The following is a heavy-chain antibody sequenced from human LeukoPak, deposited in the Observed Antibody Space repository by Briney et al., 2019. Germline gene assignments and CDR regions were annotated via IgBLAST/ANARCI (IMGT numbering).Heavy chain of an antibody. CDR1: GGYISSYY. CDR3: ARVRDSSGSLYHFDY. Sequence: SDTLSLTCTVSGGYISSYYWSWIRQPPGKGLEWIGYIYYSGSTNYNPSLKSRVTISVDTSKNQFSLKLSSVTAADTAVYYCARVRDSSGSLYHFDYWGQGTLVTVSS. J-gene: IGHJ4*02. V-gene: IGHV4-59*07. CDR2: IYYSGST. D-gene: IGHD3-22*01.